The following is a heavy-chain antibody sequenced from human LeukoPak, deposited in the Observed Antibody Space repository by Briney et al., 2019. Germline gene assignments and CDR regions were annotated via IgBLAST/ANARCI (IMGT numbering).Heavy chain of an antibody. Sequence: SETLSLTCTVSGGSISSYYWSWIRQPAGKGLEWIGRIYTSGSTNYNPSLKSRVTMSVDTSKNQFSLKLSSVTAADTALYHCATAYYYDSSGYYSDAFDIWGQGTMVTVSS. CDR2: IYTSGST. CDR3: ATAYYYDSSGYYSDAFDI. V-gene: IGHV4-4*07. CDR1: GGSISSYY. J-gene: IGHJ3*02. D-gene: IGHD3-22*01.